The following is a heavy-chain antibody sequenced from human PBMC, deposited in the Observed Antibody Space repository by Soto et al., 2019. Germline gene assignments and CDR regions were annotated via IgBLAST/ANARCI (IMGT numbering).Heavy chain of an antibody. J-gene: IGHJ4*02. Sequence: SRTLSLTCAISGDSVSINSAAWNWIRQSPSRGLELLGRTYYRSKWYNDYAVSVKSRITINPDTSKNQFSLQLNSVTPEDTAVYYCARESPRYYYDSSGYPLYYFDYWGQGTLVTVSS. CDR2: TYYRSKWYN. V-gene: IGHV6-1*01. CDR1: GDSVSINSAA. CDR3: ARESPRYYYDSSGYPLYYFDY. D-gene: IGHD3-22*01.